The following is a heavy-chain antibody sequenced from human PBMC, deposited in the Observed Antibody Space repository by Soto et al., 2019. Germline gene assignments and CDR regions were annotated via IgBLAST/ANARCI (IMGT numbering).Heavy chain of an antibody. CDR2: INAGNGNT. Sequence: ASVKVCCKASGYTFTSYTMHWVRQAPGQRLEWMGWINAGNGNTKYSQKFQGRVTITRDTSASTAYMELSSLRSEDTAVYYCARDRAGYYGMDVWGQGTTVTVSS. D-gene: IGHD6-19*01. CDR1: GYTFTSYT. V-gene: IGHV1-3*01. CDR3: ARDRAGYYGMDV. J-gene: IGHJ6*02.